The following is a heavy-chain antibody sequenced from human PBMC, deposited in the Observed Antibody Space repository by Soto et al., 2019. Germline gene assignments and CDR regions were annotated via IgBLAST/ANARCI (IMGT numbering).Heavy chain of an antibody. V-gene: IGHV4-59*01. CDR2: IFYSGNT. CDR1: SGSISSYY. Sequence: PSETLSLTCSVSSGSISSYYWSWIRQPPGKGLEWIGFIFYSGNTNYNPSLKSRVTMSVDTSKNQFSLKLSSVTAADTAVYYCARQGYCSNGVCFGWFGPWGQGTLVTVSS. J-gene: IGHJ5*02. D-gene: IGHD2-8*01. CDR3: ARQGYCSNGVCFGWFGP.